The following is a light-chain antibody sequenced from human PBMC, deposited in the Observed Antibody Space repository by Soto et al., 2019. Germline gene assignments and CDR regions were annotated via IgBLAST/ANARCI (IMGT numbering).Light chain of an antibody. Sequence: IQMTQSPSSLSASVGDRVTITCRASQSSSNYLNWYQQKPGKAPKLLIYAASSLQSGVPSRFSGSGSGTDFTLTISSLQPEDFATYYCQQSYTAPYTFGQGTNLEIK. CDR1: QSSSNY. CDR3: QQSYTAPYT. J-gene: IGKJ2*01. V-gene: IGKV1-39*01. CDR2: AAS.